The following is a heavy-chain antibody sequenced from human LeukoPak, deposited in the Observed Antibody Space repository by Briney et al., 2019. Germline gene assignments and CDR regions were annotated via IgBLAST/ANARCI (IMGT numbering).Heavy chain of an antibody. CDR1: GGSISSYY. CDR3: ARGNSSGWYDPDAFDI. V-gene: IGHV4-59*12. D-gene: IGHD6-19*01. Sequence: SETLSLTCTVSGGSISSYYWSWIRQPPGKGLEWIGYIYYSGSTYYNPSLKSRVTISVDTSKNQFSLKLSSVTAADTAGYYCARGNSSGWYDPDAFDIWGQGTMVTVSS. CDR2: IYYSGST. J-gene: IGHJ3*02.